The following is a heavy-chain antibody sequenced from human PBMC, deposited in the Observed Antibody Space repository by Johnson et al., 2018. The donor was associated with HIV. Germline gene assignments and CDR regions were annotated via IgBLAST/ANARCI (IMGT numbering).Heavy chain of an antibody. CDR1: GFTFSSYA. V-gene: IGHV3-23*04. CDR3: AKGPGGDYEVWGN. J-gene: IGHJ3*01. D-gene: IGHD3-3*01. Sequence: VQLVESGGGLVQPGGSLRLSCAASGFTFSSYAMRWVRQAPGKGLEWVSAISGSGGSTYYADSVKGRFTISRDNSKNTLYLQMNSLRDEDTAVYYCAKGPGGDYEVWGNWGQGTMVTVSS. CDR2: ISGSGGST.